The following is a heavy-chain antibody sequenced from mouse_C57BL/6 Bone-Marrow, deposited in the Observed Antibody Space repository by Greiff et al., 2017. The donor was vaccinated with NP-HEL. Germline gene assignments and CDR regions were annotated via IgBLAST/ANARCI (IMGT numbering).Heavy chain of an antibody. V-gene: IGHV2-6-1*01. CDR1: GFSLTSYG. J-gene: IGHJ4*01. Sequence: VQRVESGPGLVAPSQSLSITCTVSGFSLTSYGVHWVRQPPGKGLEWLVVIWSDGSTTYNSALKSRLSISKDNSKSQVFLKMNSLQTDDTAMYYCARHTHYYGSSYDYAMDYWGQGTSVTVSS. CDR3: ARHTHYYGSSYDYAMDY. CDR2: IWSDGST. D-gene: IGHD1-1*01.